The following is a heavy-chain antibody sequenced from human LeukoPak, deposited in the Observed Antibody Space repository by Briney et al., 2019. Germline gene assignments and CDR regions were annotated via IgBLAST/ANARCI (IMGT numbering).Heavy chain of an antibody. J-gene: IGHJ4*02. CDR3: ASPIVGAIYEFDY. D-gene: IGHD1-26*01. CDR1: GYTFTSYY. CDR2: INPSGGST. Sequence: PGASVKVSCKASGYTFTSYYMHWVRQAPGQGLEWMGIINPSGGSTSYAQKFQGRVTMTRDTSTSTVYMELSSPRSEDTAVYYCASPIVGAIYEFDYWGQGTLVTVSS. V-gene: IGHV1-46*01.